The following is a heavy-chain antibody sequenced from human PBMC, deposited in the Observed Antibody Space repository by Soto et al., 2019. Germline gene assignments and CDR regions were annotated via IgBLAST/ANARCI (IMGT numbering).Heavy chain of an antibody. V-gene: IGHV3-7*04. CDR2: INQDGSQK. Sequence: EVQLVESGGGLLQPGGSLRLSCAASGFTFSNYWMNWVRQAPGKGLEWVANINQDGSQKSFVDSVKGRFTISRDNAKNSLYPQMNSLRAEDRAVYSGGRGLSTPGIAYWGKGPLVTVSS. CDR1: GFTFSNYW. J-gene: IGHJ4*02. CDR3: GRGLSTPGIAY. D-gene: IGHD1-1*01.